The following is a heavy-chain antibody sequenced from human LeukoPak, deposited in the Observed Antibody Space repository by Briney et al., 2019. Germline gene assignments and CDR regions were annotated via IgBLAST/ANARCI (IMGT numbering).Heavy chain of an antibody. V-gene: IGHV4-39*01. CDR2: INYSGST. CDR1: GGSISSTNYY. J-gene: IGHJ4*02. Sequence: SETLSLTCTVSGGSISSTNYYWGWICQPPGKGLEWIGSINYSGSTYYNPSLKSRVIISVDTSKNQFSLKLSSVSAADTAVYYCASPFDISTTCYRYWGQGTLVTVSS. CDR3: ASPFDISTTCYRY. D-gene: IGHD2-2*01.